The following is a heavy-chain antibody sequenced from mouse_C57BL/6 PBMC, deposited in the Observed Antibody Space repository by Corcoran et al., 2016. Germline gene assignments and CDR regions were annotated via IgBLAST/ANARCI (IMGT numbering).Heavy chain of an antibody. CDR3: ARLGKGDSSGFYFDY. CDR1: GFSLSTSGMG. D-gene: IGHD3-2*02. V-gene: IGHV8-12*01. Sequence: QVTLKESGPGILQSSQTLSLTCSFSGFSLSTSGMGVSWIRQPSGKGLEWLAHIYWDDDKRYNPSLKSRLTISKDTSRNQVFLKITSVDTADTATYYCARLGKGDSSGFYFDYWGQGTTLTVSS. CDR2: IYWDDDK. J-gene: IGHJ2*01.